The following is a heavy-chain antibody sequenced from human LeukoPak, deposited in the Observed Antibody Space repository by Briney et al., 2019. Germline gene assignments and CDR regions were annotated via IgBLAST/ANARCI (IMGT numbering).Heavy chain of an antibody. Sequence: GGSLRLSCAASGFTFSSHGMQWVRQAPGKGLEWVALIWYDGGRTNYVDSAMGRFTISRDSSKNTLYLQMDNLRVEDTAVYFCAKDLSYGSLWFDPWGQGTLVTVSS. CDR1: GFTFSSHG. CDR3: AKDLSYGSLWFDP. CDR2: IWYDGGRT. V-gene: IGHV3-33*06. J-gene: IGHJ5*02. D-gene: IGHD3-10*01.